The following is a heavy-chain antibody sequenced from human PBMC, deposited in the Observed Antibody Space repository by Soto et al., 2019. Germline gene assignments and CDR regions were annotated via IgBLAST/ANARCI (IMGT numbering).Heavy chain of an antibody. D-gene: IGHD6-19*01. CDR3: ARMTRIAVQRGGTPYYYGMDV. CDR1: GFSLSNARMG. Sequence: GSGPTLVNPTETLTLTCTVSGFSLSNARMGVSWIRQPPGKALEWLAHIFSNDEKSYSTSLKSRLTISKDTSKSQVVLTMTNMDPVDTATYYCARMTRIAVQRGGTPYYYGMDVWGQGTTVTVSS. J-gene: IGHJ6*02. V-gene: IGHV2-26*01. CDR2: IFSNDEK.